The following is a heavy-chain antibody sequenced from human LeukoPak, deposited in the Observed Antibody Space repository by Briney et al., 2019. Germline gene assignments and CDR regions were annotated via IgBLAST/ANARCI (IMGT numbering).Heavy chain of an antibody. Sequence: PSETLSLTCTVSGGSISSYYWSWIRQPPGKGLEWIGYIYYSGSTNYNPSLKSRVTISVDTSKNQFSLKLSSVTAADTAVYYCARGSVDDFWTNFDYWGQGTLVTVSS. CDR3: ARGSVDDFWTNFDY. D-gene: IGHD3-3*01. J-gene: IGHJ4*02. V-gene: IGHV4-59*01. CDR1: GGSISSYY. CDR2: IYYSGST.